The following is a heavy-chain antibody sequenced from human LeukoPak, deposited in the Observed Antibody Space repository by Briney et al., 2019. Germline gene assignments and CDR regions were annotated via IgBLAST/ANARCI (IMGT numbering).Heavy chain of an antibody. V-gene: IGHV3-48*01. CDR3: AKEEWYSFDN. D-gene: IGHD1-1*01. CDR1: GFTFSSYS. J-gene: IGHJ4*02. Sequence: GGSLRLSCAASGFTFSSYSMNWVRQAPGKGLEWVSYISSSSTIYYADSVKGRFTISRDNAKNSLYLQMNNLRAEDTAMYYCAKEEWYSFDNWGQGYLVTVSS. CDR2: ISSSSTI.